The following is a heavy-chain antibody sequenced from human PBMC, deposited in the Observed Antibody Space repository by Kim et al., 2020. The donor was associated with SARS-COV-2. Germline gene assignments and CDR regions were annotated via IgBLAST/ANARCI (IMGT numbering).Heavy chain of an antibody. CDR3: ASNSGYDGIDY. CDR2: INHSGST. J-gene: IGHJ4*02. D-gene: IGHD5-12*01. CDR1: GGSFSGYY. V-gene: IGHV4-34*01. Sequence: SETLSLTCAVYGGSFSGYYWSWIRQPPGKGLEWIGEINHSGSTNYNPSLKSRVTISVDTSKNQFSLKLSSVTAADTAVYYCASNSGYDGIDYWGQGTLVTVSS.